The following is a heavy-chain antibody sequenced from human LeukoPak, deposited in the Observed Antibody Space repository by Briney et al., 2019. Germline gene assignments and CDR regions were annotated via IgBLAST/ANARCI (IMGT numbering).Heavy chain of an antibody. V-gene: IGHV3-30*04. CDR1: GGSISSSG. CDR3: ARSPGFPFGQMDV. D-gene: IGHD1-14*01. J-gene: IGHJ6*04. Sequence: LSLTCRASGGSISSSGWYWGWIRQPPGKGLEWVAVISYDASNDFYSDSVRGRFTISRDNAQNTVYLQMHSLKAEGTAVYYCARSPGFPFGQMDVWGKGTMVIVSS. CDR2: ISYDASND.